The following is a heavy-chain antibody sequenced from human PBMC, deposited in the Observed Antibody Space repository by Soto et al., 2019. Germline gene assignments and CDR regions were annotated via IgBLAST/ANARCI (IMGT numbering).Heavy chain of an antibody. CDR1: GFTVSSNY. J-gene: IGHJ6*03. D-gene: IGHD5-12*01. CDR3: ERVATGYSCFHDYFYMDV. V-gene: IGHV3-53*04. CDR2: IYSGGST. Sequence: EVQLVESGGGLVQPGGSLRLSCAASGFTVSSNYMSWVRQAPGKGLEWVSVIYSGGSTYYADSVKGRFTISRHNSKNTLYLQMNSLRAEDTAVYYCERVATGYSCFHDYFYMDVWCKGTTVTVSS.